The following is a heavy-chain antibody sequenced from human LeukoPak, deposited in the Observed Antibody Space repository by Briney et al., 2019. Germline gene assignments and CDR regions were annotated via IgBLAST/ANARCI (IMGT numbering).Heavy chain of an antibody. V-gene: IGHV5-51*01. CDR3: ARHLSSISSCPNY. CDR1: GYNFATYW. D-gene: IGHD2-2*01. CDR2: IYPGDSDI. Sequence: GESLKISCKGSGYNFATYWIGWVRQMPGKGLEWMGVIYPGDSDITYSPSFQGQVTISADKSVSTAYLHWSSLKASDTAIYYCARHLSSISSCPNYWGQGTLVTVSS. J-gene: IGHJ4*02.